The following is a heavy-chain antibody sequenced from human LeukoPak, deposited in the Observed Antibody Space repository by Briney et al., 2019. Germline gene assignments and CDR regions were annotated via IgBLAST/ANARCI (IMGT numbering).Heavy chain of an antibody. V-gene: IGHV4-34*01. Sequence: PSETLSLTCAVYGGSFRAYFWSWIRQSPGKGMEWIAEINHRGDTNYNPSVKSRVSISVDTSKNQFSLKVTSLTAADTAVYYCARGPTISETGYFDYWGQGTLVTVSS. J-gene: IGHJ4*03. D-gene: IGHD1-1*01. CDR2: INHRGDT. CDR3: ARGPTISETGYFDY. CDR1: GGSFRAYF.